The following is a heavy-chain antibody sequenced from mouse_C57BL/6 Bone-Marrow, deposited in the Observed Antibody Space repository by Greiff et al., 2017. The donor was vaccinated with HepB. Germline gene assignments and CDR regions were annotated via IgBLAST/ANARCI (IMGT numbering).Heavy chain of an antibody. CDR2: IYPRSGNT. Sequence: QVHVKQSGAELARPGASVKLSCKASGYTFTSYGISWVKQRTGQGLEWIGEIYPRSGNTYYNEKFKGKATLTADKSSSTAYMKLRSLTSEDSAVYFCARWVTTVVATDYWGQGTTLTVSS. J-gene: IGHJ2*01. CDR3: ARWVTTVVATDY. CDR1: GYTFTSYG. V-gene: IGHV1-81*01. D-gene: IGHD1-1*01.